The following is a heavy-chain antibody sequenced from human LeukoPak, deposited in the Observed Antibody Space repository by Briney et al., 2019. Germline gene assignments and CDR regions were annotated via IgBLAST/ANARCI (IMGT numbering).Heavy chain of an antibody. D-gene: IGHD6-13*01. V-gene: IGHV5-51*01. CDR2: IYPGDSDT. CDR1: GYNFTSYW. J-gene: IGHJ6*03. CDR3: ARQTTSSWYLNRAYMDV. Sequence: HGESLKISCKGSGYNFTSYWIDWVRQMPGKGLQWMGIIYPGDSDTRYSPSFQGQVTISADKSISTAYLQWGSLKASDTAMYYRARQTTSSWYLNRAYMDVWGKGTTVTVSS.